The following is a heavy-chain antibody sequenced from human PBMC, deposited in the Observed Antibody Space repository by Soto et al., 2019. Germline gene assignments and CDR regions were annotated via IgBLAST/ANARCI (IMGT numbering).Heavy chain of an antibody. V-gene: IGHV4-28*01. Sequence: SETLSLTCAVSGYSISSSNWWGWIRQPPGKGLEWIGYIYYCGTTYYNPSLKSRVTMSVDTSKNQFSLKLTSVTALDTAVYYCARREIQGPIDYWGQGTLVTVSS. D-gene: IGHD1-26*01. CDR1: GYSISSSNW. J-gene: IGHJ4*02. CDR2: IYYCGTT. CDR3: ARREIQGPIDY.